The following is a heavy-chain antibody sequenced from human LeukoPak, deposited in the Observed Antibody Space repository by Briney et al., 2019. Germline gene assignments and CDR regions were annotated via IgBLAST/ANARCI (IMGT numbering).Heavy chain of an antibody. V-gene: IGHV1-18*01. Sequence: ASVKVSCKASGYTFTTYGISWVRQAPGQGLEWMGWISGYNGNTNYAQKFQGRVTVTTDTSTSTAYMELSSLRSEDTAVYYCAREGGGSYAFDIWGQGTMVTVSS. CDR1: GYTFTTYG. CDR3: AREGGGSYAFDI. J-gene: IGHJ3*02. D-gene: IGHD1-26*01. CDR2: ISGYNGNT.